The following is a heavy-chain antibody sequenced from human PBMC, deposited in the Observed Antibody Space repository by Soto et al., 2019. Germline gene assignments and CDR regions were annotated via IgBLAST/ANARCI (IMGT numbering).Heavy chain of an antibody. Sequence: QVQLVQSGAEVKKPGASVKVSCKASGYTFSSYYMHWVRRAPGQGLEWMGMINPSGGGTSYSQKFQGRVTRARETSTRAVYMGLRSLRLEDKAVYYWARGGGVVVVAANYWFDPWGQGTLVTVSS. J-gene: IGHJ5*02. CDR3: ARGGGVVVVAANYWFDP. CDR1: GYTFSSYY. D-gene: IGHD2-15*01. CDR2: INPSGGGT. V-gene: IGHV1-46*01.